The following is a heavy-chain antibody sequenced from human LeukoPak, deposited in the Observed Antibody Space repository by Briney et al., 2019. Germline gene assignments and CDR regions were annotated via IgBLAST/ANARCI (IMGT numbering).Heavy chain of an antibody. CDR1: GGSISSYY. D-gene: IGHD2-2*01. Sequence: SETLSLTCTVSGGSISSYYWSWIRQPPGKGLEWIGYIYTSGSTNYNPSLKSRVTISVDTSKNQFSLKLSSVTAADTAVYYCARGRRCSSTSCYYHNWFDPWGQGTLVTVSS. CDR2: IYTSGST. CDR3: ARGRRCSSTSCYYHNWFDP. V-gene: IGHV4-4*09. J-gene: IGHJ5*02.